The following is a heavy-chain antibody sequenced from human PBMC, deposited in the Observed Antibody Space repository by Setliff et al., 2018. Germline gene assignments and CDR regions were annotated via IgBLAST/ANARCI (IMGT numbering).Heavy chain of an antibody. J-gene: IGHJ6*03. Sequence: SETLSLTCTVSGYSISSGHYWSWIRQPPGKGLEWIGYIYYSGSTYYSPSLKSRVTISVDTSKNQFSLKLSSVTAADTAVYYCALEYSNSSPTVYYYMDVWGKGTTVTVSS. CDR2: IYYSGST. V-gene: IGHV4-59*11. CDR3: ALEYSNSSPTVYYYMDV. D-gene: IGHD6-6*01. CDR1: GYSISSGHY.